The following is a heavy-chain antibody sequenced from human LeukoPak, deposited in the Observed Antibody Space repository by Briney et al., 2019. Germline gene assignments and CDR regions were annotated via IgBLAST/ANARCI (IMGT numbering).Heavy chain of an antibody. V-gene: IGHV1-18*01. CDR2: ISAYNGNT. CDR1: GYTFTSYG. Sequence: ASVKVSCKAPGYTFTSYGISWVRQAPGQGLEWMGWISAYNGNTNYAQKLQGRVTMTTDTSTSTAYMELRSLRSDDTAVYYCARDSAHKESCGGGSCSSWGQGTLVTVSS. J-gene: IGHJ5*02. D-gene: IGHD2-15*01. CDR3: ARDSAHKESCGGGSCSS.